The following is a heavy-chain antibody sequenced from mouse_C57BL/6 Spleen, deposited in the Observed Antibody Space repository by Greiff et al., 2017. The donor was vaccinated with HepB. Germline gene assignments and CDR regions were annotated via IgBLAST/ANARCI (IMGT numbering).Heavy chain of an antibody. CDR2: IHPNSGST. CDR3: ASPIYYHAMDY. V-gene: IGHV1-64*01. J-gene: IGHJ4*01. D-gene: IGHD2-1*01. Sequence: QVQLQHPGAELVKPGASVKLSCKASGYTFTSYWMHWVKQRPGQGLEWIGMIHPNSGSTNYNEKFKSKATLTVDKSSSTAYMQLSSLTSEDSAVYYCASPIYYHAMDYWGQGTSVTVSS. CDR1: GYTFTSYW.